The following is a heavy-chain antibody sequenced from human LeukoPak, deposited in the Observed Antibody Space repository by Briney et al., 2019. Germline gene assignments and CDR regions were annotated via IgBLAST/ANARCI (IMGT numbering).Heavy chain of an antibody. D-gene: IGHD1-26*01. Sequence: PSETLSLTCTVSGGSISSYYWSWIRQPPGKGLEWIGYIYYSGSTNYNPSLKSRVTISVDTSKNRFSLKLSSVTAADTAVYYCASLGATIDWFDPWGQGTLVTVSS. CDR1: GGSISSYY. CDR3: ASLGATIDWFDP. CDR2: IYYSGST. V-gene: IGHV4-59*01. J-gene: IGHJ5*02.